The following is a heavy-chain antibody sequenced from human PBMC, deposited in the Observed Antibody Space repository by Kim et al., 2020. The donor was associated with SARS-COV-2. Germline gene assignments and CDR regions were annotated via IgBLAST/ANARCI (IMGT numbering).Heavy chain of an antibody. V-gene: IGHV5-51*01. D-gene: IGHD2-21*02. CDR3: GRHGWGDPRGMDV. J-gene: IGHJ6*02. Sequence: SPSYKGQVTLSADKSISTAYLQWSSLKASDTAMYYCGRHGWGDPRGMDVWGQGTTVTVSS.